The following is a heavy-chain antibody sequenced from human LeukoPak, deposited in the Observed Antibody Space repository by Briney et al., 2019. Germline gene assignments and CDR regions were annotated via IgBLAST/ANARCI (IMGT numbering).Heavy chain of an antibody. D-gene: IGHD2-15*01. Sequence: PSETLSLTCTVSGGSISSYYWSWIRQPPGKGLEWIGYIYYSGSTNYNPSLKSRVTISVDTSKNQFSLKLSSVTAADTAVYYCARGRTGYCSGGSCYFDYWGQGTLVTVSS. J-gene: IGHJ4*02. CDR2: IYYSGST. V-gene: IGHV4-59*08. CDR1: GGSISSYY. CDR3: ARGRTGYCSGGSCYFDY.